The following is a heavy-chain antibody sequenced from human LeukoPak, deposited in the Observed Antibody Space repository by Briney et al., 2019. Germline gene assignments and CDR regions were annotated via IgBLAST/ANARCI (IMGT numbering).Heavy chain of an antibody. D-gene: IGHD1-26*01. J-gene: IGHJ4*02. Sequence: PSETLSLTCAVYGGSFSNYYWSWIRQSPGKGLEWIGEINHSGSTNYNPSLKSRVTISVDTSKNPFSLRLSSVTAADTAVYYCARQSFAPFQVGPETPIESWGQGTLVTVSS. CDR3: ARQSFAPFQVGPETPIES. CDR1: GGSFSNYY. CDR2: INHSGST. V-gene: IGHV4-34*01.